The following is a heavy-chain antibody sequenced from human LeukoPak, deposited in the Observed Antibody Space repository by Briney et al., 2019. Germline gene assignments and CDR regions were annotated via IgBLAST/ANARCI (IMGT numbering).Heavy chain of an antibody. CDR1: GYTLTGYY. D-gene: IGHD1-26*01. CDR2: ISAYNGNT. CDR3: ARERSGSYLFDY. J-gene: IGHJ4*02. V-gene: IGHV1-18*04. Sequence: ASVKVSCKASGYTLTGYYMHWVRQAPGQGLEWMGWISAYNGNTNYAQKLQGRVTMTTDTSTSTAYMELRSLRSDDTAVYYCARERSGSYLFDYWGQGTLVTVSS.